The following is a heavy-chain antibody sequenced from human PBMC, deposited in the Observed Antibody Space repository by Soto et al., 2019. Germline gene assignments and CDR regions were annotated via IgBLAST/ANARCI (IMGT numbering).Heavy chain of an antibody. D-gene: IGHD2-21*02. V-gene: IGHV4-31*03. CDR2: IDYSETT. J-gene: IGHJ2*01. Sequence: SETLSLTCTASGDAMTDGGYYWAWVRQHPETGLEWLGYIDYSETTDYNPSIKSRLTVSVDTSKNQFSLRLSSMTAAETVVDYFSALTATYCYFSIWGRGTLVTVSS. CDR3: SALTATYCYFSI. CDR1: GDAMTDGGYY.